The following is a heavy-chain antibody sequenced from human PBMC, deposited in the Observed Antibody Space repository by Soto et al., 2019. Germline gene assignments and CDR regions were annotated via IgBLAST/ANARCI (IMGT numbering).Heavy chain of an antibody. Sequence: ASVKVSCKASGYTFTGYYMHWVRQAPGQGLEWMGWINPNSGGTNYAQKFQGRVIMTRDTSISTAYMELSRLRSDDTAVYYCARYYDFWSGFDKPPRDYYYYYYGMDVWGQGTTVTVSS. J-gene: IGHJ6*02. V-gene: IGHV1-2*02. CDR2: INPNSGGT. CDR3: ARYYDFWSGFDKPPRDYYYYYYGMDV. CDR1: GYTFTGYY. D-gene: IGHD3-3*01.